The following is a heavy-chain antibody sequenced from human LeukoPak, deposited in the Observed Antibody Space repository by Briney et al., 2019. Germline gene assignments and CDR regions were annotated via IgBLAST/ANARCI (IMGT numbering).Heavy chain of an antibody. V-gene: IGHV4-4*02. CDR2: IHHTGIT. J-gene: IGHJ4*02. D-gene: IGHD3-3*01. Sequence: SGTLSLTCAVSGGSIISAKWWNWVRQPPGKGLEWIGEIHHTGITNYNPSLKSRVTLSVDKSKNQFSLNLSSVTAADTAAYYCAYNGGYHKVDYWGQGTLVTVSS. CDR1: GGSIISAKW. CDR3: AYNGGYHKVDY.